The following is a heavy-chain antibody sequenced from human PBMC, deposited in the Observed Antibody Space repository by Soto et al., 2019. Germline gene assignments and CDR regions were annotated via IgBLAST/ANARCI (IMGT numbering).Heavy chain of an antibody. CDR2: IYYSGST. J-gene: IGHJ6*02. D-gene: IGHD2-2*01. V-gene: IGHV4-31*03. CDR1: GGSISSGGYY. Sequence: PSETLSLTCTVSGGSISSGGYYWSWIRQHPGKGLEWIGYIYYSGSTYYNPSLKSRVTISVDTSKNQFSLKLSSVTAADTAVYYCARDHRDVVVPAASNYYYGMDVWGQGTTVTVSS. CDR3: ARDHRDVVVPAASNYYYGMDV.